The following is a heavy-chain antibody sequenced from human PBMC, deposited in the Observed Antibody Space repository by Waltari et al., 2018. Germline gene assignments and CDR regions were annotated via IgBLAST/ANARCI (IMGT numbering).Heavy chain of an antibody. CDR2: INPSGGST. D-gene: IGHD2-15*01. CDR1: GYTFTSYY. CDR3: ARVQAGYCSGGSCYDGSLDY. J-gene: IGHJ4*02. V-gene: IGHV1-46*01. Sequence: QVQLVQSGAEVKKPGASVKVSCKASGYTFTSYYMHWVRQAPGQGLEWMGIINPSGGSTSYAQKFQGRVTMTRDTSTSTVYMELSSLRSEDTAVYYCARVQAGYCSGGSCYDGSLDYWGQGTLVTVSS.